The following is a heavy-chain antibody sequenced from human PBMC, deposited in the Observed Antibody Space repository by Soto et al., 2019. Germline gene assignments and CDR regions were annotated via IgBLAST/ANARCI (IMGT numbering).Heavy chain of an antibody. CDR3: ARRGSGSYYDY. D-gene: IGHD1-26*01. CDR2: ISGSGDST. Sequence: EVQLLESGGGLVQPGGSLRLSCAASGFTFSSYAMRWVRQAPVKGLEWVSSISGSGDSTYYADSVKGRFTISRDNSKNSLYLQMNSLRAEDPALYYCARRGSGSYYDYWGQGTLVTVSS. J-gene: IGHJ4*02. V-gene: IGHV3-23*01. CDR1: GFTFSSYA.